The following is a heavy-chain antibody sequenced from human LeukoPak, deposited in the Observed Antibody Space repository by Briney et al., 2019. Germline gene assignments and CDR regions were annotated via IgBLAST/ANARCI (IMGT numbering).Heavy chain of an antibody. CDR2: VNPNSGDT. CDR1: GYTFTGYY. CDR3: ARGMEPYYYMDV. Sequence: GASVKVSCKASGYTFTGYYMQWVRQAPGPGLEWMGWVNPNSGDTNYAQKFQGRVTMTRDTSISTAYMELRRLRSDDTAVYYCARGMEPYYYMDVWGKGTTVTVSS. J-gene: IGHJ6*03. V-gene: IGHV1-2*02. D-gene: IGHD1-26*01.